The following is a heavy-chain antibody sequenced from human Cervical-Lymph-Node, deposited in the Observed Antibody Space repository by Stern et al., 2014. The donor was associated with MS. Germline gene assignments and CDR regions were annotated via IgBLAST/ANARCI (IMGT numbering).Heavy chain of an antibody. CDR2: IYSSGSA. J-gene: IGHJ4*02. D-gene: IGHD3-22*01. CDR1: GASITSYY. CDR3: ARSSYYDNSGYYN. Sequence: VQLVQSGPGLVKPSETLSLTCTVSGASITSYYWSWIRQPAGKGLEWIGRIYSSGSANYNPSLKSRVTMSVDTSNNQFPLKLSSVTAADTAVYYCARSSYYDNSGYYNWGQGTLVTVSS. V-gene: IGHV4-4*07.